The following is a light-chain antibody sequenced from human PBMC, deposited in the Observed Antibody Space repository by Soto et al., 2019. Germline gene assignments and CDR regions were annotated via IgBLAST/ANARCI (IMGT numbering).Light chain of an antibody. CDR2: AAS. Sequence: EIVLTQSPGTLSLSPGARATLSCRASQSVSSSFLAWYQQKPGQAPRLLIYAASSRATGIPDRFSGSGSGKDFTLTSSRLEPEDFAVYYCQQYGSSPFTFGPGTKVDIK. J-gene: IGKJ3*01. CDR3: QQYGSSPFT. V-gene: IGKV3-20*01. CDR1: QSVSSSF.